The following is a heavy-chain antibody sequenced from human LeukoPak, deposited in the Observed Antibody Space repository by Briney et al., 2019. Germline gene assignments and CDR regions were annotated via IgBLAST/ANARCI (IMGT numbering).Heavy chain of an antibody. J-gene: IGHJ4*02. Sequence: GASVKVSCKASGYTFTYYYIHWMRQAPGHGPEWMGGIIPIFGTANYAQKFQGRVTITADESTSTAYMELSSLRSEDTAVYYCARTAIYDFWSGYSDYWGQGTLVTVSS. CDR1: GYTFTYYY. V-gene: IGHV1-69*13. CDR2: IIPIFGTA. D-gene: IGHD3-3*01. CDR3: ARTAIYDFWSGYSDY.